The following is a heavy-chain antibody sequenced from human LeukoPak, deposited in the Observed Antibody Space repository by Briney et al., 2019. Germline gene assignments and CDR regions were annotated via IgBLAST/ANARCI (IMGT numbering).Heavy chain of an antibody. CDR1: GDSISSDNHY. Sequence: PSETLSLTCTVSGDSISSDNHYWGWLRQPPGKGLECIGSINHSGRTYYHPSLKSLLTISVDTSKNHFSLRLVSVTAADTAVYYCARLRWYYDILTGHYKRAFDFWGQGTLASVSS. CDR2: INHSGRT. J-gene: IGHJ4*02. CDR3: ARLRWYYDILTGHYKRAFDF. V-gene: IGHV4-39*02. D-gene: IGHD3-9*01.